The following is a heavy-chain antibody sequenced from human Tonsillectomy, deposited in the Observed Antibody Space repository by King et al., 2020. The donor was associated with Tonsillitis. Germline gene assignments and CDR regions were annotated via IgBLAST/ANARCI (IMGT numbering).Heavy chain of an antibody. CDR3: ARTISIFKIAFDI. CDR2: ISTSGSII. Sequence: VQLVESGGGLVQPGGSLRLSCAAPGFTFSSYEMNWVRQAPGKGLEWVSYISTSGSIIYYADSVKGRFTISRDNAKNSLNLQMNSLRAEDTAVYYCARTISIFKIAFDIWGQGTMVTVSS. D-gene: IGHD3-9*01. J-gene: IGHJ3*02. CDR1: GFTFSSYE. V-gene: IGHV3-48*03.